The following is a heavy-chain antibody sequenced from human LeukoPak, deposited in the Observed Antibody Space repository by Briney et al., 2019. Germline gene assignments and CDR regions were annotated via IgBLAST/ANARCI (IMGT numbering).Heavy chain of an antibody. CDR2: TIPLFGTA. D-gene: IGHD3-10*01. CDR3: ARDLLWFGEPSNWFDP. Sequence: SVKVSCKASGGSFSNFTITWLRQAPGQGLEWMGGTIPLFGTANYAQEFQGRVTITTDESTNTAYMELGSLRSEDTAVYYCARDLLWFGEPSNWFDPWGQGTLVTVSS. J-gene: IGHJ5*02. CDR1: GGSFSNFT. V-gene: IGHV1-69*05.